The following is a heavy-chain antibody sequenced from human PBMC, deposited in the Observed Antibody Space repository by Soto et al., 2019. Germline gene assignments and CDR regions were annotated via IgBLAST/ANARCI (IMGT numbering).Heavy chain of an antibody. CDR2: ISGSGGST. D-gene: IGHD6-6*01. V-gene: IGHV3-23*01. Sequence: PGGSLRLSCAASGFTSSSYAMSWVRQAPGKGLEWVSAISGSGGSTYYADSVKGRFTISRDNSKNTLYLQMNSLRAEDTAVYYCAKVRRSIAARLDYFDYWGQGTLVTVSS. J-gene: IGHJ4*02. CDR3: AKVRRSIAARLDYFDY. CDR1: GFTSSSYA.